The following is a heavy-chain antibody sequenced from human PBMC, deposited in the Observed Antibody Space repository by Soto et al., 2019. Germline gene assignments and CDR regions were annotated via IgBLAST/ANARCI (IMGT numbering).Heavy chain of an antibody. CDR3: ARDGRPYCSSTSCYYYYGMDV. D-gene: IGHD2-2*01. CDR2: ISSSGSTI. J-gene: IGHJ6*02. Sequence: GGSLTLSCAASGFTFSDYDMSWIRMAQGKGLEWVSYISSSGSTIYYADPVQGRFTISRDNAKNTLYLQMNSLRAEDTAVYYCARDGRPYCSSTSCYYYYGMDVWGQGTTVTVS. V-gene: IGHV3-11*01. CDR1: GFTFSDYD.